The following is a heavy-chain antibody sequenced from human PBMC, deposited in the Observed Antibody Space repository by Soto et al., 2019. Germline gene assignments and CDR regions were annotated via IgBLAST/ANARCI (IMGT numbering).Heavy chain of an antibody. Sequence: QVQLVQSGAEVKKPGSSVKVSCKTSGVSFNNNGIGWVRQAPGHGLEWMGGVSPPFRTSNYARKLQGRIPITADASTGTVNMELTSLTSKDTAQYYFPSVLYYASGRYSADGMDGWGQGTTVPVSS. CDR1: GVSFNNNG. CDR2: VSPPFRTS. CDR3: PSVLYYASGRYSADGMDG. D-gene: IGHD3-10*01. V-gene: IGHV1-69*01. J-gene: IGHJ6*02.